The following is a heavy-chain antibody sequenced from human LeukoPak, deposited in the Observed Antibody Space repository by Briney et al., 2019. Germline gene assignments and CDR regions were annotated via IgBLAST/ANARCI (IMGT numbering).Heavy chain of an antibody. D-gene: IGHD4-17*01. CDR1: GFTFSSYS. CDR3: ARVQDYGWFDP. Sequence: PGGSLRLSCAASGFTFSSYSMNWVRQAPGKGLEWVSYISSSSGTIYYADSVKGRFTISRDNAKNSLYLQMNSLRAEDTAVYYCARVQDYGWFDPWGQGTLVTVSS. J-gene: IGHJ5*02. V-gene: IGHV3-48*04. CDR2: ISSSSGTI.